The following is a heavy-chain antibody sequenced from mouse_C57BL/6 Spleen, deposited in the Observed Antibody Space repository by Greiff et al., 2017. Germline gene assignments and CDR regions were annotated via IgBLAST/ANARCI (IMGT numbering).Heavy chain of an antibody. CDR2: IDPSDSYT. CDR3: ASSPSHPPWFAY. Sequence: QVQLQQPGAELVKPGASVKLSCKASGYTFTSYWMPWVKQRPGQGLEWIGEIDPSDSYTNYNQKFKGKATLTVDPSSSTAYMQLSSLTSEDSAVYYWASSPSHPPWFAYWGQGTLVTVSA. V-gene: IGHV1-50*01. J-gene: IGHJ3*01. CDR1: GYTFTSYW.